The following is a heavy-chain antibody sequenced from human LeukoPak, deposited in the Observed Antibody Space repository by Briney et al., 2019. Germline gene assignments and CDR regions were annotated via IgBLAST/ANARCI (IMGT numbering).Heavy chain of an antibody. CDR3: ARGSGRGVTWFDP. J-gene: IGHJ5*02. CDR2: IGVGGDI. CDR1: GFTFSNYD. D-gene: IGHD3-10*01. V-gene: IGHV3-13*01. Sequence: PGGSLRLSCVGSGFTFSNYDIHWVRQGAGKGLEWVSGIGVGGDIHYPGSVKGRLTISRENAKNSVYLQMNNLRVGDTAVYYCARGSGRGVTWFDPWGQGTLVTVSS.